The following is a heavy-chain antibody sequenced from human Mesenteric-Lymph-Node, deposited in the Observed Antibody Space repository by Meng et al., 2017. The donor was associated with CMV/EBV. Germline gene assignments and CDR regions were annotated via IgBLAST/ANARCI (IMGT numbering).Heavy chain of an antibody. CDR1: GDSVSSNSAA. CDR3: ARGWTQGDYYFDY. V-gene: IGHV6-1*01. J-gene: IGHJ4*02. D-gene: IGHD3-16*01. Sequence: QTPSLTRAMSGDSVSSNSAAWNWIRQPPSRGLEWLGRTYYRSRWYNDYVLSVKSRITIYADTSKNQFSLQVNSVTPEDTAVYFCARGWTQGDYYFDYWGQGTLVTVSS. CDR2: TYYRSRWYN.